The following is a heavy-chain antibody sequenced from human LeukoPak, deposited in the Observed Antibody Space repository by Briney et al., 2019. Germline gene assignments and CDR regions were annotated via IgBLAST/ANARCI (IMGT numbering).Heavy chain of an antibody. V-gene: IGHV3-23*01. CDR2: ISGSDAST. Sequence: GGSLRLSCAASGFTFSSYAMNWVRQAPGKGLEWVSGISGSDASTHYADSVKGRFTISRDNAKNSLYLQMNSLRAEDTAVYYCARDRDDYYGMDVWGQGTTVTVSS. D-gene: IGHD5-24*01. CDR1: GFTFSSYA. J-gene: IGHJ6*02. CDR3: ARDRDDYYGMDV.